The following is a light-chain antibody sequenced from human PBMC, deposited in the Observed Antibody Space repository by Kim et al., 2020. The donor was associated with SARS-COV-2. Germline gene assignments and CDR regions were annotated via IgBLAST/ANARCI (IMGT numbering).Light chain of an antibody. CDR1: SLRSDY. Sequence: GQTVRITCQGDSLRSDYASWYQQKPGQAPVLVIYGKNNRPSGIPDRFSGSSSGNTASLTITGAQAEDEADYYCNSRDSSGNLWVFGGGTQLTVL. J-gene: IGLJ3*02. CDR3: NSRDSSGNLWV. CDR2: GKN. V-gene: IGLV3-19*01.